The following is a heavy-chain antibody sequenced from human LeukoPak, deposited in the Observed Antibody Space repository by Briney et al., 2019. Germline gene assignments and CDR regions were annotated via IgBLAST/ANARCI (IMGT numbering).Heavy chain of an antibody. CDR2: MSYDGNSK. V-gene: IGHV3-30*03. J-gene: IGHJ4*02. CDR1: GFTFSSYG. Sequence: GGSLRLSCAASGFTFSSYGMHWVRQAPGKGLEWVAVMSYDGNSKYYADSVKGRFTISRDDAKNSLDLQMDSLRIEDTGVYYCARDIVNGPFVISLESWGQGARVTVSS. D-gene: IGHD2-21*01. CDR3: ARDIVNGPFVISLES.